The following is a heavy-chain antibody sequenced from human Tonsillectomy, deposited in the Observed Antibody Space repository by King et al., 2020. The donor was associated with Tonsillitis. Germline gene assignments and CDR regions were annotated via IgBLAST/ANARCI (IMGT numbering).Heavy chain of an antibody. D-gene: IGHD2-2*01. Sequence: VQLQQSGPGLVKPSQTLSLTCAISGDSVSSKSSVWHWIRQSPSRGLEWLGRTYHRSTEWSYEYAPSVKSRIIINPDTSKNQFSLHLNSVTTEDTAVYYCARGIAPTAMPFNDFWGQGTLVTVSS. J-gene: IGHJ4*02. V-gene: IGHV6-1*01. CDR2: TYHRSTEWSY. CDR1: GDSVSSKSSV. CDR3: ARGIAPTAMPFNDF.